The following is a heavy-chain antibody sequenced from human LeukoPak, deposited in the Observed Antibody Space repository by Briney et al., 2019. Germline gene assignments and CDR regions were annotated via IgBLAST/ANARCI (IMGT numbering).Heavy chain of an antibody. J-gene: IGHJ3*02. CDR2: VDPEDGET. Sequence: ASVKISCNVSGYTFTDYYMHWVQQAPGKGLEWMGLVDPEDGETIYAEKFQGRVTITADTSTDTAYMELSSLRSEDTAVYYCATDSGRGRAFDIWGQGTMVTVSS. CDR1: GYTFTDYY. V-gene: IGHV1-69-2*01. CDR3: ATDSGRGRAFDI. D-gene: IGHD3-10*01.